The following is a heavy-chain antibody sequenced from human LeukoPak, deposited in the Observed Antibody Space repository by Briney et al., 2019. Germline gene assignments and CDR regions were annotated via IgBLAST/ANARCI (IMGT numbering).Heavy chain of an antibody. CDR3: ARGKDDAFDI. CDR2: IYSGGST. V-gene: IGHV3-53*01. Sequence: PGGSLRLSCAASGFMVSSNYMSWVRQAPRKGLEWVSVIYSGGSTYYADSVKGRFTISRDNSKNTLYLQMNSLRAEDTAMYYCARGKDDAFDIWGQGTMVTVSS. CDR1: GFMVSSNY. J-gene: IGHJ3*02.